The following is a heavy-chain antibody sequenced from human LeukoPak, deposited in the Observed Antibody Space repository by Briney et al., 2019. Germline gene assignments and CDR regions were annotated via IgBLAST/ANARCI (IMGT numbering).Heavy chain of an antibody. CDR1: GGTFSSYA. V-gene: IGHV1-69*05. Sequence: GASVKVSCKASGGTFSSYAISWVRQAPGQGLEWMGGIIPIFGTANYAQKLQGRVTMTTDTSTTTVYMELRSLRSDDTAVYYCARAKAGGADYWGQGTLVTVSS. CDR3: ARAKAGGADY. J-gene: IGHJ4*02. CDR2: IIPIFGTA. D-gene: IGHD3-10*01.